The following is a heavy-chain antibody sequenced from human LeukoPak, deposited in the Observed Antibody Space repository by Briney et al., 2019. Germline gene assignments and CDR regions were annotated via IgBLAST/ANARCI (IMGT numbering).Heavy chain of an antibody. CDR1: GGSFSGYY. CDR3: ARGRKSVVTAINYWYFDL. Sequence: SETLSLTCAVYGGSFSGYYWSWIRRPPGKGLEWIGEINHSGSTNYNPSLKSRVTISVDTSKNQFSLKLSSVTAADTAVYYCARGRKSVVTAINYWYFDLWGRGTLVTVSS. CDR2: INHSGST. V-gene: IGHV4-34*01. D-gene: IGHD2-21*02. J-gene: IGHJ2*01.